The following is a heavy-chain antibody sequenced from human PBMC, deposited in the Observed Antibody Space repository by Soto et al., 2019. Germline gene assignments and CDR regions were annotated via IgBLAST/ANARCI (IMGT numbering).Heavy chain of an antibody. Sequence: QVQLVQSGAEVKKPGSSVKVSCKASGGTFSSYAISWVRQAPGQGLEWMGGIIPIFGTANYARKFQGRVTITADESTSTAYMELSSLRSEDTAVYYCARVGYCSGGSCRENWFDPWGQGTLVTVSS. CDR2: IIPIFGTA. V-gene: IGHV1-69*01. CDR3: ARVGYCSGGSCRENWFDP. CDR1: GGTFSSYA. D-gene: IGHD2-15*01. J-gene: IGHJ5*02.